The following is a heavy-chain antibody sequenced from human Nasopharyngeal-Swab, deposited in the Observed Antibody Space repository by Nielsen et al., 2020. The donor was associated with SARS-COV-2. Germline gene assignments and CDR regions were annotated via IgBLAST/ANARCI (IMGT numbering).Heavy chain of an antibody. D-gene: IGHD2-15*01. J-gene: IGHJ4*02. CDR2: ISGSGGST. CDR1: GFTFSSYA. CDR3: AKDLGVESPLWFDY. Sequence: GESLKISCTASGFTFSSYAMSWARQAPGKGLEWVSEISGSGGSTYYAESVKGRFTISRDNSKNTLYLQMSSLRAEDTAIYYCAKDLGVESPLWFDYWGQGTLVTVSS. V-gene: IGHV3-23*01.